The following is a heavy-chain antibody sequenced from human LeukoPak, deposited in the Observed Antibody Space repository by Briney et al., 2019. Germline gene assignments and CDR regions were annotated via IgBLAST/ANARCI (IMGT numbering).Heavy chain of an antibody. V-gene: IGHV4-39*07. CDR3: ARDYYDSSGYSAEWFDP. Sequence: PSETLSLTCTVSGGSISSSSYYWGWIRQPPGKGLEWIGSIYYSGSTYYNPSLKSRVTISVDTSKNQFSLKLSSVTAADTAVYYCARDYYDSSGYSAEWFDPWGQGTLVTVSS. D-gene: IGHD3-22*01. CDR2: IYYSGST. CDR1: GGSISSSSYY. J-gene: IGHJ5*02.